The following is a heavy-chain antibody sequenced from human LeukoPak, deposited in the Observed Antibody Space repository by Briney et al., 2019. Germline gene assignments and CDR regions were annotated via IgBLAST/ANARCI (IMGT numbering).Heavy chain of an antibody. CDR1: GGSFSGYY. V-gene: IGHV4-34*01. J-gene: IGHJ6*02. CDR3: ARGIRSYYYYGMDV. CDR2: INHSGST. Sequence: SETLSLTCAVYGGSFSGYYWSWIRQPPGKGLEWIGEINHSGSTNYNPSLKSRVTISVDTSRNQFSLKLSSVTAADTAVYYCARGIRSYYYYGMDVWGQGTTVTVSS. D-gene: IGHD3-3*02.